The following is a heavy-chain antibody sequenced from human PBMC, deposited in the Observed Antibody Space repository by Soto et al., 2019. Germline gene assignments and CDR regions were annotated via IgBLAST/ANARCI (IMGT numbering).Heavy chain of an antibody. J-gene: IGHJ4*02. CDR3: AKDRVGGTYPYYFDY. V-gene: IGHV3-23*01. Sequence: EVQLLESGGGLVQPGGSLRLSCAASGFTFSSFTMSWVRQAPGKGLEWVSGTSSTGGTSSYADSVKGRFTISRDNTKNKLYLQMSSLRAEDTAVYYCAKDRVGGTYPYYFDYWGQGSVVTVSS. D-gene: IGHD1-26*01. CDR1: GFTFSSFT. CDR2: TSSTGGTS.